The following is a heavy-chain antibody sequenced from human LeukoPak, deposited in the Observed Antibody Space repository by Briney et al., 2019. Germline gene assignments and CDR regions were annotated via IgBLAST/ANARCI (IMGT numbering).Heavy chain of an antibody. J-gene: IGHJ4*02. Sequence: GGSLRLSCAASGFTFSGYPMHWVRQAPGKRLEYVSAITSDRGSTYYANSVKGRFTISRDNSRNTLYLQMDSLRVEDMAVYYCARDSYYYDRWGQGTLVTVSS. CDR2: ITSDRGST. D-gene: IGHD3-22*01. CDR1: GFTFSGYP. V-gene: IGHV3-64*01. CDR3: ARDSYYYDR.